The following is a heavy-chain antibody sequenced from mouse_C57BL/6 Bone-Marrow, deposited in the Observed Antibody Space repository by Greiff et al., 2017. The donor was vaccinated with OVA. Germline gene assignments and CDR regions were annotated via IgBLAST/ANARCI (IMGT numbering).Heavy chain of an antibody. D-gene: IGHD2-12*01. CDR2: INYDGSST. CDR1: GFTFSDYY. Sequence: EVQLVESEGGLVQPGSSMKLSCTASGFTFSDYYMAWVRQVPEKGLEWVANINYDGSSTYYLDSLKSRFIISRDNAKNILYLQMSSLKSEDTATYYCARDYDEYFDVWGTGTTVTVYS. J-gene: IGHJ1*03. CDR3: ARDYDEYFDV. V-gene: IGHV5-16*01.